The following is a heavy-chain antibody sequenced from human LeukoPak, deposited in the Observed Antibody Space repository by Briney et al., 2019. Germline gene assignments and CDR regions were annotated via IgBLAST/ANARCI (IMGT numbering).Heavy chain of an antibody. CDR3: AKTSGYVDY. CDR2: ISGNSGDI. CDR1: GFTFSDYY. V-gene: IGHV3-11*03. Sequence: GGSLRLSCAVSGFTFSDYYMTWVRQAPGKGLEWLSYISGNSGDINYLGSVRGRFTISRDNAKNSLYLQMNSLRAEDTAVYYCAKTSGYVDYWGQGTLVTVSS. J-gene: IGHJ4*02.